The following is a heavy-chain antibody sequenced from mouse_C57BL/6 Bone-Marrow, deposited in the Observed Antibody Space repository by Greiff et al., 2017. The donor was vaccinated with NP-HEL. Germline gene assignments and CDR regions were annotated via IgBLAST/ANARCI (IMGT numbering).Heavy chain of an antibody. D-gene: IGHD1-3*01. J-gene: IGHJ4*01. CDR2: IDPEDGET. Sequence: EVKRVESGAELVKPGASVKLSCTASGFNIKDYYMHWVKQRTEQGLEWIGRIDPEDGETKYAPKFQGKATITADTSSNTAYLQLSSLTSEDTAVYYCARSRSSRNAMDYWGQGTSVTVSS. CDR3: ARSRSSRNAMDY. CDR1: GFNIKDYY. V-gene: IGHV14-2*01.